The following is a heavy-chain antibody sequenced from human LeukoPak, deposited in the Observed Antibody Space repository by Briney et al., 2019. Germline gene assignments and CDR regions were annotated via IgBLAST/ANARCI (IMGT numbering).Heavy chain of an antibody. CDR2: IYSSGST. V-gene: IGHV4-4*07. J-gene: IGHJ4*02. D-gene: IGHD1-20*01. Sequence: PSETLSLTCSVSGGSISSYYWSWIRQTAGKGLEWIGRIYSSGSTNYNPSLKSRVTMSVDMSKNQFSLKLSSVTAADTAVYYCASLRGDNWNYYDYWGRGILVTVSS. CDR1: GGSISSYY. CDR3: ASLRGDNWNYYDY.